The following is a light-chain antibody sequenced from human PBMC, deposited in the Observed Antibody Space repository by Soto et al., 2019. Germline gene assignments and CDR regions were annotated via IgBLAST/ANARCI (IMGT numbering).Light chain of an antibody. CDR1: SSDVGAYNY. Sequence: QSVLTQPASVSASPGQSITISCTGTSSDVGAYNYVSWYQQYPGKGPKLMIFEVSNRPSGVSDRFSGSKSGHTASLTISGLQAEDEADYYCASWHDSLNAWVIGGGTKLTVL. J-gene: IGLJ3*02. CDR3: ASWHDSLNAWV. V-gene: IGLV2-14*01. CDR2: EVS.